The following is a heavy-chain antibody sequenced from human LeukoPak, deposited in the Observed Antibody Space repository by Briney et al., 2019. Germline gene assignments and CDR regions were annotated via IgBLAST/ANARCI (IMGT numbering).Heavy chain of an antibody. CDR3: ARELAAWNWFDP. Sequence: SETLSLTCAVYGGSFSGYYWSWIRQSPGKGLEWIGEINHSGNTNYNPSLKSRVTISVDTSKNQFSLNLSSVTAADTAVYFCARELAAWNWFDPWGQGTLVTVSS. CDR1: GGSFSGYY. D-gene: IGHD6-13*01. CDR2: INHSGNT. J-gene: IGHJ5*02. V-gene: IGHV4-34*01.